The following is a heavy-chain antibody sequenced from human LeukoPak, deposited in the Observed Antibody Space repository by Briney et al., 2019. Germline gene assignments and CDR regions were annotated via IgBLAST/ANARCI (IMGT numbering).Heavy chain of an antibody. CDR1: GFTFSSYA. V-gene: IGHV3-30-3*01. CDR3: ARDQGPGFFDY. CDR2: ISYDGSNK. J-gene: IGHJ4*02. Sequence: QPGGSLRLSCAASGFTFSSYAMHWVRQAPGKGLEWVAVISYDGSNKYYADSVKGRFTISRDNSKNTLYLQMNSLRAEDTAVYYCARDQGPGFFDYWGQGTLVTVSS.